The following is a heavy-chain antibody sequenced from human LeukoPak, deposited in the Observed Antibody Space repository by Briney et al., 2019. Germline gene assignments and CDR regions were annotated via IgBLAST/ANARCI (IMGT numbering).Heavy chain of an antibody. D-gene: IGHD1/OR15-1a*01. CDR2: VGAYDGDT. CDR3: ARDYDRWNNDCFDP. CDR1: GYTFTNYG. V-gene: IGHV1-18*01. Sequence: ASVKVSCKASGYTFTNYGISWVRQAPGQGLEWIGWVGAYDGDTNCAEKVQGRVTMTTDTSTSTAYLELRSLRSDDTAVYYCARDYDRWNNDCFDPWGQGTPVIVSS. J-gene: IGHJ5*02.